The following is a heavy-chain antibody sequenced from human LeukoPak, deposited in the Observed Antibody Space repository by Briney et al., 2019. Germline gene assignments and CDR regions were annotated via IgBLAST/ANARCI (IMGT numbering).Heavy chain of an antibody. J-gene: IGHJ4*02. CDR3: AKIPYYYDSSGAPDGDY. D-gene: IGHD3-22*01. CDR1: GFTFSSYA. V-gene: IGHV3-23*01. Sequence: GGSLRLSCAASGFTFSSYAMSWVRQAPGKGLEWVSAISGSGGSTYYADSVKGRFTISRDNSKNTLYLQMNSLRAEVTAVYYCAKIPYYYDSSGAPDGDYWGQGTLVTVSS. CDR2: ISGSGGST.